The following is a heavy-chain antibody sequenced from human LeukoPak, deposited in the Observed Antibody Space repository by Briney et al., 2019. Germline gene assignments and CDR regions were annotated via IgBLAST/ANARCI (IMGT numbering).Heavy chain of an antibody. D-gene: IGHD3-10*01. CDR2: FYDSGST. CDR3: ASTRGDYYYGMDV. Sequence: SETLSLTCAVSGGSISSGGYSWPWIRQPPGKGLEWIGYFYDSGSTYYNPSLKSRVTISVDRSKNQFSLKLTSVTAADTAVYYCASTRGDYYYGMDVWGQGTTVTVSS. V-gene: IGHV4-30-2*01. CDR1: GGSISSGGYS. J-gene: IGHJ6*02.